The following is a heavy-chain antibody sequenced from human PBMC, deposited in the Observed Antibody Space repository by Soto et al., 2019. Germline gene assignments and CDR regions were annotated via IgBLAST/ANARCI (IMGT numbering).Heavy chain of an antibody. V-gene: IGHV3-7*01. D-gene: IGHD3-3*01. CDR3: ARDSRYDFWSGYLSSEYFQH. CDR1: GFIFISYW. CDR2: IKQDGSEK. Sequence: GGSLRVSCAASGFIFISYWMSWVRQAPWKGLEWVANIKQDGSEKYYVDSVKGRFTISRDNAKNSLYLQMNSLRAEDTAVYYCARDSRYDFWSGYLSSEYFQHWGQGTLVTVSS. J-gene: IGHJ1*01.